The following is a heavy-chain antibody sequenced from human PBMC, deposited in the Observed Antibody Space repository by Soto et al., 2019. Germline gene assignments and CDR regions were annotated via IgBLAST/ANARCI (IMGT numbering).Heavy chain of an antibody. Sequence: PSETLSLTCTLSGGSVRAPDWWNWVRQSPDKGLEWIAEVHISGHSNYNPSLRSRVGVSIDSSKNQFYLNLNSVTAADTAIYYCARVRQGCSANNCYFDPWGQGTQVTVS. CDR3: ARVRQGCSANNCYFDP. J-gene: IGHJ5*01. D-gene: IGHD1-1*01. CDR1: GGSVRAPDW. V-gene: IGHV4-4*02. CDR2: VHISGHS.